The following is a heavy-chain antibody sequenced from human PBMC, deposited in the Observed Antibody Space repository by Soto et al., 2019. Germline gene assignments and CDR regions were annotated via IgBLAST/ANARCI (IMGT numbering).Heavy chain of an antibody. J-gene: IGHJ4*01. CDR3: AIGHWLGN. CDR2: IKQDGNEK. CDR1: GFTFSDYL. D-gene: IGHD6-19*01. Sequence: DVQLVESGGALVQPGESLRLSCAASGFTFSDYLMTWVRQAPGKGLEWVATIKQDGNEKYYVDSVEGRFTISRDNAKNSLYLQMNGLRAEDTAVYYCAIGHWLGNWGHGTLVTVSS. V-gene: IGHV3-7*01.